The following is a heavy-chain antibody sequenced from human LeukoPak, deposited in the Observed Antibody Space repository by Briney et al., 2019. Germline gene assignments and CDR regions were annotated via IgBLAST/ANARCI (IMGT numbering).Heavy chain of an antibody. CDR2: ISSGSLHM. Sequence: GGSLGLSCTASGFFFSSYSVNWVRQAPGKGLEWVSSISSGSLHMYYADSVKGRFTISRDNAKSSLYLEMNSLRAEDTAVYYCYASGTYYNDYWGQGTLVTVSS. D-gene: IGHD3-10*01. V-gene: IGHV3-21*01. J-gene: IGHJ4*02. CDR3: YASGTYYNDY. CDR1: GFFFSSYS.